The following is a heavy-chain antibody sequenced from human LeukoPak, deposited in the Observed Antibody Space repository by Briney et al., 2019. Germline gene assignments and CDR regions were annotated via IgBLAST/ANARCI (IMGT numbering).Heavy chain of an antibody. J-gene: IGHJ4*02. D-gene: IGHD5-18*01. V-gene: IGHV4-39*07. CDR3: ASRGYSYGPFDY. Sequence: SETLSLTCTVSGGSISSSSYYWGWIRQPPGKGLEWIGSIYYSGSTYYNPSLKSRVTISVDTSKNQFSLKLSSVTAADTAVYYCASRGYSYGPFDYWGQGTLVTVSS. CDR1: GGSISSSSYY. CDR2: IYYSGST.